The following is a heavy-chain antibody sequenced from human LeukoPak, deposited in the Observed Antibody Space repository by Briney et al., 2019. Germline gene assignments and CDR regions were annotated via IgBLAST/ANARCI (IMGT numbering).Heavy chain of an antibody. J-gene: IGHJ6*02. D-gene: IGHD4-17*01. CDR1: GFTFSSYS. V-gene: IGHV3-21*01. CDR2: ISSGTTYI. Sequence: GGSLRLSCATSGFTFSSYSMNWIRQAPGKGLEWVSSISSGTTYIYYADSLKGRFTISRDNAKSSLYLQMNSLRAEDTAVYYCARASDYGDYFSGMDVWGQGTTVPVSS. CDR3: ARASDYGDYFSGMDV.